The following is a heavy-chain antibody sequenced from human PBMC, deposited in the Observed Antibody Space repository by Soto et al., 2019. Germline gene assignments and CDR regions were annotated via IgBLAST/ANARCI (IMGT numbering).Heavy chain of an antibody. CDR3: ARVRAARRFGDVYGWDV. J-gene: IGHJ6*02. V-gene: IGHV4-34*01. CDR1: GGSFSGNY. Sequence: QVQLQQWGAGLLKPSETLSLTCAVYGGSFSGNYWTWIRQPPGKGLEWIGESNHSGTTNYNPSLMSRVTISVDTSTYHFSLHMTSVTAADTPVSYCARVRAARRFGDVYGWDVWGQGSRVTGS. D-gene: IGHD3-10*01. CDR2: SNHSGTT.